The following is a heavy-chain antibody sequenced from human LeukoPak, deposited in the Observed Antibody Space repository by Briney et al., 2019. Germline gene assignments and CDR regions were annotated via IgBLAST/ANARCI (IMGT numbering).Heavy chain of an antibody. D-gene: IGHD5-24*01. Sequence: PSETLSLTCTVSGGSISSYYWSWIRQPPGKGLEWIGYIYYSGSTNYNPSLKSRVTISVDTSKNQVSLELSSVTAADTAVYYCARALDGYNSWYYYYHYMDVWGKGTTVTVSS. J-gene: IGHJ6*03. CDR3: ARALDGYNSWYYYYHYMDV. V-gene: IGHV4-59*01. CDR1: GGSISSYY. CDR2: IYYSGST.